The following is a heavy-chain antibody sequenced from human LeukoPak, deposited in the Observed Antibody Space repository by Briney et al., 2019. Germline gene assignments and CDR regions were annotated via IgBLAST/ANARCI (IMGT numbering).Heavy chain of an antibody. V-gene: IGHV3-33*01. CDR3: ARDRSVDYFDY. D-gene: IGHD6-19*01. CDR2: IWYDGSNK. Sequence: GGSLRLSCAASGVTFRNHGMHRGREAPGKGVEWVAVIWYDGSNKYYAESVKGRVTVSRDNSKNTLYLQMNSLRAEDTAVYYCARDRSVDYFDYWGQGILVTVSS. J-gene: IGHJ4*02. CDR1: GVTFRNHG.